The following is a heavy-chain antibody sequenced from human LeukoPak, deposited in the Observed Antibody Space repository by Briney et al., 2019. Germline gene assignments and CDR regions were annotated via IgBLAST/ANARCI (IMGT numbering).Heavy chain of an antibody. Sequence: GGSLRLSCAASGFTFSSYSMNWVRQAPGKGLEWVSSISSSSSYIYYADSVKGRFTISRDNAKNSLYLQMNSLRAEDTAVYHCARDKYRSGWSKHYWGQGPLVSVSS. J-gene: IGHJ4*02. CDR2: ISSSSSYI. V-gene: IGHV3-21*01. CDR1: GFTFSSYS. CDR3: ARDKYRSGWSKHY. D-gene: IGHD6-19*01.